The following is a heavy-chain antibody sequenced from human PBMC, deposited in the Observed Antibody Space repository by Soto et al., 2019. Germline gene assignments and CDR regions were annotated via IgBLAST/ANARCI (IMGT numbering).Heavy chain of an antibody. J-gene: IGHJ4*02. CDR1: GFTFSSYA. Sequence: EVQLLESGGGLVQPGGSLRLSCAASGFTFSSYAMSCVRQAPGKGLEWVSAISGRGGSTYYADSVKGRFTISTDNSKNTLYLQMTGLRAEDTAAYYCAKEGGNYGSDYWGQGTLVTVSS. CDR3: AKEGGNYGSDY. V-gene: IGHV3-23*01. CDR2: ISGRGGST. D-gene: IGHD3-16*01.